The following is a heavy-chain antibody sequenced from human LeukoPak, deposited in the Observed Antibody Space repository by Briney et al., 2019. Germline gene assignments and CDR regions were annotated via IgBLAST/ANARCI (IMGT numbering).Heavy chain of an antibody. J-gene: IGHJ5*02. D-gene: IGHD5-18*01. Sequence: PSETLSLTCSVSGDSISGYYWSWIRQPPGKGLEWIGEINHSGSTNYNPSLKSRVTISVDTSKNQFSLKLSSVTAADTAVYYCARGPTRTWIQLWSAYNWFDPWGQGTLVTVSS. CDR2: INHSGST. CDR3: ARGPTRTWIQLWSAYNWFDP. V-gene: IGHV4-34*01. CDR1: GDSISGYY.